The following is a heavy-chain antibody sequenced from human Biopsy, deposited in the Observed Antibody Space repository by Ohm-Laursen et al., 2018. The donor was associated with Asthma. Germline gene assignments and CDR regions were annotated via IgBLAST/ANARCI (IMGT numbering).Heavy chain of an antibody. D-gene: IGHD7-27*01. CDR2: ISYTGKT. Sequence: SDTLSLTWTVSGGSMSSSRYSWGWIRQPPGKGLEWIGSISYTGKTYIPSLRSSVTLSVATSKNNFFLKPTSVTAADTAVFYCARHWNWGSFFDYWGQGMLVTVSS. V-gene: IGHV4-39*01. J-gene: IGHJ4*02. CDR3: ARHWNWGSFFDY. CDR1: GGSMSSSRYS.